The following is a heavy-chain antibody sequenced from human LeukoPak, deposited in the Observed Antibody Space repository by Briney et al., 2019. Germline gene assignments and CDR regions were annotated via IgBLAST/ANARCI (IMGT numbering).Heavy chain of an antibody. Sequence: SETLSLTCTVSGGSISSYYWSWIRQPPGKGLEWIGYIYYSGSTNYNPSLKSRVTISVDTSKNQFSLKLSSVTAADTAVYYCARRPARLEWLSYRHEGVDAFDIWGQGTMVTVSS. J-gene: IGHJ3*02. CDR1: GGSISSYY. D-gene: IGHD3-3*01. V-gene: IGHV4-59*01. CDR3: ARRPARLEWLSYRHEGVDAFDI. CDR2: IYYSGST.